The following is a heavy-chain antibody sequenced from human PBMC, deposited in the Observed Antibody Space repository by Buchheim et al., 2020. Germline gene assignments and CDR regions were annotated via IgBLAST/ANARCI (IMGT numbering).Heavy chain of an antibody. V-gene: IGHV3-48*03. Sequence: EVQLVESGGGLVQPGGSLRLSCAASGFTFSSYEMNWVRQAPGKGLEWVSYISSSGSTIYYADSVKGRFTISRDNAKNSLSLQMNSLRAEDTAVYYCASSKGIAARDYYYYGMDVWGQGTT. D-gene: IGHD6-6*01. CDR1: GFTFSSYE. CDR3: ASSKGIAARDYYYYGMDV. J-gene: IGHJ6*02. CDR2: ISSSGSTI.